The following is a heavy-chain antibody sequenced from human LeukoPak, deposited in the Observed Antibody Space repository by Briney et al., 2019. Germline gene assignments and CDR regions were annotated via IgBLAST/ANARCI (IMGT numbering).Heavy chain of an antibody. J-gene: IGHJ4*02. CDR3: AREEHYYDSSGYYYEPTTVDY. CDR1: GFTFSSYA. V-gene: IGHV3-23*01. D-gene: IGHD3-22*01. Sequence: QTGGSLRLSCAASGFTFSSYAMSWVRQAPGKGLEWVSAISGGGGSTYYADSVKGRFTISRDNSKNSLYLQMNSLRAEDTAVYYCAREEHYYDSSGYYYEPTTVDYWGQGTLVTVSS. CDR2: ISGGGGST.